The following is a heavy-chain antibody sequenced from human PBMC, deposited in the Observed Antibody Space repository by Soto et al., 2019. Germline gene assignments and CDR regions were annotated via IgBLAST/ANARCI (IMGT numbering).Heavy chain of an antibody. CDR2: ISGSGGIT. CDR1: GFTFSGYS. J-gene: IGHJ4*02. V-gene: IGHV3-23*01. CDR3: ARHQDSSTWYIYPIDY. Sequence: GGSLRLSCPAAGFTFSGYSMSWVRQAPGKGLVWVLGISGSGGITFYADSVKGRFTISRDNSKSTLFLQMNGLRAEDTAVYYCARHQDSSTWYIYPIDYWGQGTLVTVSS. D-gene: IGHD6-13*01.